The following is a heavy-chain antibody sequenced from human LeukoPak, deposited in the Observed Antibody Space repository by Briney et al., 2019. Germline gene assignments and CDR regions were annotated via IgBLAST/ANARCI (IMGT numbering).Heavy chain of an antibody. CDR3: ARDSSGADYYDSSGFDY. D-gene: IGHD3-22*01. CDR1: TFTFSSDW. Sequence: PGGSLRLSCAASTFTFSSDWMHWVRQAPGKGLVWVSRINPDGSDTTYADSVKGRFTISRDNAKNTLYLQMNSLRVEDTAVYYCARDSSGADYYDSSGFDYWGQGILVTVSS. V-gene: IGHV3-74*01. J-gene: IGHJ4*02. CDR2: INPDGSDT.